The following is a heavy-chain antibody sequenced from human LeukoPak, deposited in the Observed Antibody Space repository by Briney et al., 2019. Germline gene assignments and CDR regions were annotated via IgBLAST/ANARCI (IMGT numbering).Heavy chain of an antibody. CDR2: IFYSGST. J-gene: IGHJ4*02. V-gene: IGHV4-34*12. CDR3: ARVTGYMIEDYFDY. CDR1: GGSFSSYY. D-gene: IGHD3-22*01. Sequence: SETLSLTCAVYGGSFSSYYWGWVRQPPGKGLEWIGNIFYSGSTYYSPSLKSRVTISLDTSRNQFSLKLNSVTAADTAVYYCARVTGYMIEDYFDYWGQGTLVTVSS.